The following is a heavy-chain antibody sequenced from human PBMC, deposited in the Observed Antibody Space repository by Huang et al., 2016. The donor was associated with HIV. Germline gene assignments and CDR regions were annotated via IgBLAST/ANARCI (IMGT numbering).Heavy chain of an antibody. J-gene: IGHJ4*02. Sequence: EVQLVESGGGLVQPGGSLRLSCAASGFTFSSYWMGWVGQVPGKWLEWVAKIKQDGSEKYYVDSVKGRFTISRDNAKNSLYLQMNSRRAEDTAVYYCARRLRYYYGSGRTSGYFDYWGQGTLVTVSS. D-gene: IGHD3-10*01. CDR1: GFTFSSYW. CDR3: ARRLRYYYGSGRTSGYFDY. CDR2: IKQDGSEK. V-gene: IGHV3-7*01.